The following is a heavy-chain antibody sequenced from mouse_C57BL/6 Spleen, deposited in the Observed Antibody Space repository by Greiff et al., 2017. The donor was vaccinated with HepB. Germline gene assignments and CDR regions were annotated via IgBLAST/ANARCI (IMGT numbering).Heavy chain of an antibody. CDR3: TTSTMIKGYFDY. CDR1: GFNIKDDY. D-gene: IGHD2-4*01. J-gene: IGHJ2*01. V-gene: IGHV14-4*01. CDR2: IDPENGDT. Sequence: EVQLVESGAELVRPGASVKLSCTASGFNIKDDYMHWVKQRPEQGLEWIGWIDPENGDTEYASKFQGKATITADTSSNTAYLQLSSLTSEDTAVYYCTTSTMIKGYFDYWGQGTTLTVSS.